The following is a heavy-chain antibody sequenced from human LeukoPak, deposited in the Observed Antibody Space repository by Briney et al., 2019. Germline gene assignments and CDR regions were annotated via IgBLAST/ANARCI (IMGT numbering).Heavy chain of an antibody. CDR2: IIPILGIA. CDR3: AREMDPGVITTLDY. J-gene: IGHJ4*02. D-gene: IGHD3-22*01. V-gene: IGHV1-69*04. CDR1: GYTFTSYY. Sequence: GASVKVSCKASGYTFTSYYMHWVRQAPGQGLEWMGRIIPILGIANYAQKFQGRVTITADKSTSTAYMELSSLRSEDTAVYYCAREMDPGVITTLDYWGQGTLVTVSS.